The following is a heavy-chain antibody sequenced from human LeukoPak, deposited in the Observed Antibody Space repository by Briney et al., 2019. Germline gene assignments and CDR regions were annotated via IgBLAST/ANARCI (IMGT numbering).Heavy chain of an antibody. Sequence: PSETLSLTCSVSGGSISSHYWSWIRQPPGKGLEWIGYIYYSGSTNYNPSLKSRVTISVDTSKNQFSLQLSSVTAADTAVYYRAREAIVPAATMGYFDYWGQGTLVTVSS. V-gene: IGHV4-59*11. CDR1: GGSISSHY. CDR3: AREAIVPAATMGYFDY. D-gene: IGHD2-2*01. J-gene: IGHJ4*02. CDR2: IYYSGST.